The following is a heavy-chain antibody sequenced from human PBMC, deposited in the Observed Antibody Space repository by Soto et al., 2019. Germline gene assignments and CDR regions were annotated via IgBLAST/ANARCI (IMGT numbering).Heavy chain of an antibody. V-gene: IGHV3-7*05. D-gene: IGHD3-10*01. CDR1: GFTFSRYW. J-gene: IGHJ4*02. Sequence: PGGSLXLSCAASGFTFSRYWMSWVRQAPGKGLEWVANIKEDGREKYYVDSVKGRFTISRDNAKNSLFLQMNSLSAEDTAVYYCARNWDKDGSGTFDYWGQGTLVTVSS. CDR2: IKEDGREK. CDR3: ARNWDKDGSGTFDY.